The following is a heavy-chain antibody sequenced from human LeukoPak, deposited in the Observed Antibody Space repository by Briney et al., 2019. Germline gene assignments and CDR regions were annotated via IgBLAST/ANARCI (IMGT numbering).Heavy chain of an antibody. V-gene: IGHV4-38-2*02. D-gene: IGHD1-26*01. Sequence: WETLSLTCTGSGYPISNVYYGGWIREPTGKGVGWIGSIYNSWSTYYNPSIKSRVTISVDTSKNQFSLKLRSVTAADTVLYYCARGKSRGSHMDYWGQGTLVTVSS. J-gene: IGHJ4*02. CDR2: IYNSWST. CDR1: GYPISNVYY. CDR3: ARGKSRGSHMDY.